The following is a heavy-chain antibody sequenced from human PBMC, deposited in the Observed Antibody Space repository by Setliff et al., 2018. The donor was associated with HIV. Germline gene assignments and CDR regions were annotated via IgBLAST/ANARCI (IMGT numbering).Heavy chain of an antibody. CDR3: ARDKAVNSWSGYYTPTYMDV. Sequence: GGSLRLSCAASGFTFSSYGMNWVRQAPGKGLEWVAVMSYDGSNKYYADSVKGRFTISRDNSKNTLYLQMNSLRAEDTAMYYCARDKAVNSWSGYYTPTYMDVWGKGTVVTVSS. J-gene: IGHJ6*03. D-gene: IGHD3-3*01. V-gene: IGHV3-30*03. CDR2: MSYDGSNK. CDR1: GFTFSSYG.